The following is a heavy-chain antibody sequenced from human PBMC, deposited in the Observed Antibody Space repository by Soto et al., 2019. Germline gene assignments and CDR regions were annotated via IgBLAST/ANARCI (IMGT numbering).Heavy chain of an antibody. Sequence: PGGSLRLSCAASGFTFSSYSMNWVRQAPGKGLEWVSSISSSSSYIYYADSVKGRFTISRDNAKNSLYLQMNSLRAEDTAVYYCAREGYCSGGSCYREWRAFDIWGQGTMVTVSS. CDR2: ISSSSSYI. CDR3: AREGYCSGGSCYREWRAFDI. D-gene: IGHD2-15*01. V-gene: IGHV3-21*01. J-gene: IGHJ3*02. CDR1: GFTFSSYS.